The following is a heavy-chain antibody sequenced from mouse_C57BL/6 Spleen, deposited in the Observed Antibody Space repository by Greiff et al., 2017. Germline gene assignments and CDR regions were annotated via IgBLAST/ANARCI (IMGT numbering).Heavy chain of an antibody. Sequence: VQLQQPGAELVKPGASVKLSCKASGYTFTSYWMQWVKQRPGQGLEWIGEIDPSDSYTNYNQKFKGKATLTVDPSSSTAYMQLSSLTSEDSAVYYCARRGSPGGYFDYWGQGTTLTVSS. CDR3: ARRGSPGGYFDY. D-gene: IGHD6-1*01. CDR1: GYTFTSYW. CDR2: IDPSDSYT. J-gene: IGHJ2*01. V-gene: IGHV1-50*01.